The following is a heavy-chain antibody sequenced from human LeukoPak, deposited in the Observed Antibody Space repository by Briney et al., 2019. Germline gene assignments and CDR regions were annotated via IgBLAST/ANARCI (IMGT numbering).Heavy chain of an antibody. J-gene: IGHJ6*02. V-gene: IGHV3-21*01. CDR2: ISSSSSYI. D-gene: IGHD3-16*01. Sequence: GGSLTLFCAPSGFTLRSYSMNCVRQARGGGREWVSSISSSSSYIYYADAMKSRYTISRDNAKNSLYLQMNSLRAEDTAVYYCARDGALDYGMDVWGQGTTVTVSS. CDR1: GFTLRSYS. CDR3: ARDGALDYGMDV.